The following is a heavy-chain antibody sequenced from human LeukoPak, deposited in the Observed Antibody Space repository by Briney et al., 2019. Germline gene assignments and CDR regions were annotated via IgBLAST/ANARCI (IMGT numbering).Heavy chain of an antibody. Sequence: SETLSLTCTVSGGSISSYYWSWIRQPPGKGLEWIGYIYYSGSTNYNPSLKSRVTISVDTSKNQFSLKLSSVTAADTAVYYCARETPAYYYDSSGFDYWGQGTLVTVSS. CDR2: IYYSGST. CDR3: ARETPAYYYDSSGFDY. V-gene: IGHV4-59*01. D-gene: IGHD3-22*01. CDR1: GGSISSYY. J-gene: IGHJ4*02.